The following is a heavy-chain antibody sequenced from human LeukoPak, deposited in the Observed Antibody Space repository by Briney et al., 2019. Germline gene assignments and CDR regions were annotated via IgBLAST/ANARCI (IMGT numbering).Heavy chain of an antibody. CDR2: IWYDGSNK. Sequence: PGGSLRLSCAASGFTFSSYWMSWVRQAPGKGLEWVAVIWYDGSNKYYADSVKGRFTISRDNSKNTLYLQMNSLRAEDTAVYYCARGRSVVVVAAPADYWGQGTLVTVSS. J-gene: IGHJ4*02. V-gene: IGHV3-33*08. CDR3: ARGRSVVVVAAPADY. D-gene: IGHD2-15*01. CDR1: GFTFSSYW.